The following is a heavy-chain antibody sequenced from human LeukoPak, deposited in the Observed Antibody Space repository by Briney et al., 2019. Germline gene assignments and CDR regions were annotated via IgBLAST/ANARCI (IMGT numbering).Heavy chain of an antibody. CDR3: AKDSELEDSWGIAAAPSFFDY. CDR2: IQYDGTNE. D-gene: IGHD6-13*01. CDR1: RLSFSTYA. Sequence: PGGSLRLSCAASRLSFSTYAMHWVRQAPGKGPEWVAYIQYDGTNEHYADSVRGRFTISRDNSKNTLYLQMNSLRAEDTAVYYCAKDSELEDSWGIAAAPSFFDYWGQGTLVTVSS. J-gene: IGHJ4*02. V-gene: IGHV3-30*02.